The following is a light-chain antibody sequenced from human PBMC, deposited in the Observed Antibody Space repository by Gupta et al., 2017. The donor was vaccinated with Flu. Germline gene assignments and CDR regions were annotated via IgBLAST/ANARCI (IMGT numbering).Light chain of an antibody. Sequence: QAVVTQEPSLTVSPGETVTRTCASSTGAVTSGHYPNWLQQNPGQAPMTLMYSTANSPSWTPARFSGSLPGGTATLTLSDVKAGDEDDYYCQPYYRSNGVFGGGTKVTVL. J-gene: IGLJ3*02. CDR1: TGAVTSGHY. CDR2: STA. CDR3: QPYYRSNGV. V-gene: IGLV7-43*01.